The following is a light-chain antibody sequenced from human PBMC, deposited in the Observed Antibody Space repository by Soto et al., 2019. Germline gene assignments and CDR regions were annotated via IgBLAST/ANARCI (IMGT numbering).Light chain of an antibody. CDR2: EVS. Sequence: QSVLTQPPSATGSPGQSVTISCTGTSSDVGGYNYVSWYQQHPGRAPKLIIYEVSQRPSGVPDRFSGSKSGNTASLTVSGLQAEDEADYYCSSYAGRNDFVFGTGTKLTVL. CDR3: SSYAGRNDFV. CDR1: SSDVGGYNY. J-gene: IGLJ1*01. V-gene: IGLV2-8*01.